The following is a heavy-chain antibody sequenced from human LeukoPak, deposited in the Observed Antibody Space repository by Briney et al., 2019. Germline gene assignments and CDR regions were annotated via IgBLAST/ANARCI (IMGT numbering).Heavy chain of an antibody. CDR2: INPSGGST. V-gene: IGHV1-46*01. J-gene: IGHJ4*02. Sequence: GASAKVSCKASGYTFISYYVHWVRQAPGQGLEWMGIINPSGGSTSYAQKFQGRVTMTRDTSTSTVYMELSSLRSEDTAVYYCARDDTIYDYWGQGTLVTVSS. D-gene: IGHD3-3*01. CDR1: GYTFISYY. CDR3: ARDDTIYDY.